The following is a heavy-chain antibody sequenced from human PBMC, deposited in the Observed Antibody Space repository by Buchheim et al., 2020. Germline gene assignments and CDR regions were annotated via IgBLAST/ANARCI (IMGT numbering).Heavy chain of an antibody. CDR3: ASNAVAGYEGY. CDR2: ISYDGKNN. J-gene: IGHJ4*03. V-gene: IGHV3-30*04. Sequence: VQVVESGGGVVQPGRSLRLSCGASGFPFSIYTMHWVRQAPGKGLEWVAVISYDGKNNDYAESVKGRFTISRDNSKHTVDLQMNSLRGDDTAVYYCASNAVAGYEGYWGQGT. CDR1: GFPFSIYT. D-gene: IGHD6-19*01.